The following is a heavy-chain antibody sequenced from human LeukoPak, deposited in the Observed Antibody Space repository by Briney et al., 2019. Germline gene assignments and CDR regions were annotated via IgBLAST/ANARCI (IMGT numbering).Heavy chain of an antibody. Sequence: PGGSLRLSCVASGFTFDDYGMIWVRQAPGKGLKWVSGINWNGGSTDYADSVKGRFTISRDNAKNSLYLQMNSLRAEDTALYYCARVSPWDYVWGSYPAHAFDIWGQGTMVTVSS. CDR1: GFTFDDYG. V-gene: IGHV3-20*04. J-gene: IGHJ3*02. D-gene: IGHD3-16*02. CDR3: ARVSPWDYVWGSYPAHAFDI. CDR2: INWNGGST.